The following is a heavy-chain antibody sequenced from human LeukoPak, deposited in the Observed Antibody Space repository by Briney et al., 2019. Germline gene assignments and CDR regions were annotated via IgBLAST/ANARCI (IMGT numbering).Heavy chain of an antibody. CDR3: ARLQQQLNVFVF. J-gene: IGHJ3*01. V-gene: IGHV5-10-1*01. CDR2: IDPSDSYT. CDR1: GYSFTSYW. D-gene: IGHD6-13*01. Sequence: GGSLKISCKGSGYSFTSYWISWVRQTPGKGLEWMGRIDPSDSYTNYSPSFQGHVTISADKSISTAYLQWSSLKASDTAMYYCARLQQQLNVFVFWGKGTLVPVSS.